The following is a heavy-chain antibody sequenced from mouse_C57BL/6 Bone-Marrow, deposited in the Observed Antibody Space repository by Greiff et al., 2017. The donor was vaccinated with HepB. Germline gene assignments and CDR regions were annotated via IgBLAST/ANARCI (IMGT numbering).Heavy chain of an antibody. CDR2: IDPNSGGT. CDR3: AKADYDYIGS. CDR1: GYTFTSYW. Sequence: QVQLQQPGAELVKPGASVKLSCKASGYTFTSYWMHWVKQRPGRGLEWIGRIDPNSGGTKYNEKFKSKATLTVDNPSTTAYIQLSSLTSEDSAVYNIAKADYDYIGSGGQGTTLTVSS. D-gene: IGHD2-4*01. V-gene: IGHV1-72*01. J-gene: IGHJ2*01.